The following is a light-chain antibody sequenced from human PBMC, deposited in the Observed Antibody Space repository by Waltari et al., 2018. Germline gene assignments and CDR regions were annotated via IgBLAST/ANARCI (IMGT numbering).Light chain of an antibody. V-gene: IGLV1-44*01. CDR1: SHNIGRNS. J-gene: IGLJ2*01. CDR2: SNN. Sequence: QSVVTQPPSASGTPGPRVTIPCSGSSHNIGRNSINWYQQLPGTAPKLLMHSNNQRPSGVPDRFSGSKSGTTASLAISGLQSEDEADYYCSVWDDSLSGPVFGGGTKLTVL. CDR3: SVWDDSLSGPV.